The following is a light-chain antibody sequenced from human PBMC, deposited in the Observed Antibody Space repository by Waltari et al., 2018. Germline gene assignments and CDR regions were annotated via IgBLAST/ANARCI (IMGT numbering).Light chain of an antibody. CDR1: QSVSSSY. Sequence: EIVLTQSPGTLSLSPGERATLSCRASQSVSSSYLAWYQKKPGQAPRLLIYGASSRATGIPDRFSGSGSGTDFTLTISRLGPEDFAVYYCQQYGSPWTFGQGTKVEIK. CDR3: QQYGSPWT. CDR2: GAS. J-gene: IGKJ1*01. V-gene: IGKV3-20*01.